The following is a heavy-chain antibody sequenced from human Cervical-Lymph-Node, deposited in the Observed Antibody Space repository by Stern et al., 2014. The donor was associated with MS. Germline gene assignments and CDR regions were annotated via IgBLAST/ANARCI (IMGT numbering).Heavy chain of an antibody. J-gene: IGHJ4*02. CDR2: VIPIFGTA. V-gene: IGHV1-69*01. CDR3: AREGKGRNGYNNPFDY. D-gene: IGHD5-24*01. Sequence: EQLVESGAEVRKPGSSVKVSCKASGDTFGTYTFSWVRQAPGQGLEWMGGVIPIFGTANYAQKFQGTVTITADESTNTGYMELSSLRSEDTAVYYCAREGKGRNGYNNPFDYWGQGTLVTVSS. CDR1: GDTFGTYT.